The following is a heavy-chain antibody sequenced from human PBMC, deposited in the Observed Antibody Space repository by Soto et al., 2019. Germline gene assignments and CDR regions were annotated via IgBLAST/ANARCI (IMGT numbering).Heavy chain of an antibody. V-gene: IGHV1-2*02. CDR1: GYTFTGYY. Sequence: QVQLVQSGAEVKKPGASVKVSCKASGYTFTGYYMHWVRQAPGQGLEWMGWINPNSGGTNYAQKFQCRVTMTRDTSISKAYMELSRLRSDDTAVYYCARVSGRSGWSYYFDYWGQGTLVTVSS. J-gene: IGHJ4*02. CDR2: INPNSGGT. CDR3: ARVSGRSGWSYYFDY. D-gene: IGHD6-19*01.